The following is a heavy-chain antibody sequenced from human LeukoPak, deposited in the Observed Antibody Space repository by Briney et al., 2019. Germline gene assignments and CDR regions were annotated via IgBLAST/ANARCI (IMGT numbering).Heavy chain of an antibody. J-gene: IGHJ6*03. CDR2: IYHSGST. Sequence: SETLSLTCAVSGYSISSGYYWGCIRQPPGKGLEWIGSIYHSGSTYYNPSLKSRVTISVDTSKNQFSLKLSSVTAADTAVYYCASVEASGDLTADYYYYMDVWGKGTTVTVSS. D-gene: IGHD2-21*02. CDR1: GYSISSGYY. CDR3: ASVEASGDLTADYYYYMDV. V-gene: IGHV4-38-2*01.